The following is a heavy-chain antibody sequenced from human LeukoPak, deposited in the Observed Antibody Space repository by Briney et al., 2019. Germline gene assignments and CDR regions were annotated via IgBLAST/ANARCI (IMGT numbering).Heavy chain of an antibody. CDR1: GYTFTSYG. D-gene: IGHD6-13*01. V-gene: IGHV1-18*01. J-gene: IGHJ4*02. CDR2: ISAYNGNT. CDR3: ARDGTVLAAADPFDY. Sequence: ASVKVSCKASGYTFTSYGISWVRQAPGQGLEWMGWISAYNGNTNYAQKLQGRVTMTTDTSTSTAYMELRSLRSDDTAVYHCARDGTVLAAADPFDYWGQGTLVTVSS.